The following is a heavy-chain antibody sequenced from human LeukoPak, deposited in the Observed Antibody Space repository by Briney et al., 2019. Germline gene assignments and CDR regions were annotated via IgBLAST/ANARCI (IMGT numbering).Heavy chain of an antibody. J-gene: IGHJ4*02. CDR3: ARGYDYGDYGVVE. Sequence: PSETLSLTCAVYGGSFSGYYWSWIRQPPGKGLEWIGEINHSGSTNYNPSLKSRVTISVDTSKNQFSLKLSSVTAADTAVYYCARGYDYGDYGVVEWGQGTLVTVSS. CDR2: INHSGST. CDR1: GGSFSGYY. D-gene: IGHD4-17*01. V-gene: IGHV4-34*01.